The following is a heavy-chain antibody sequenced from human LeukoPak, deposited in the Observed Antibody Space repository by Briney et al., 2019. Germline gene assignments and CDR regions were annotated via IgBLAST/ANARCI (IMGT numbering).Heavy chain of an antibody. J-gene: IGHJ4*02. D-gene: IGHD2-2*01. Sequence: PGGSLRLSCAASGFTFSYYWMSWVRQAPEKGLEWVANIKQDGSDKYYVDSAKGRFTISRDNAKNSLYLQLNSLRAEDTAVYYCAKDRYRVVVPAATGPLYYFDYWGQGTLVTVSS. V-gene: IGHV3-7*01. CDR1: GFTFSYYW. CDR3: AKDRYRVVVPAATGPLYYFDY. CDR2: IKQDGSDK.